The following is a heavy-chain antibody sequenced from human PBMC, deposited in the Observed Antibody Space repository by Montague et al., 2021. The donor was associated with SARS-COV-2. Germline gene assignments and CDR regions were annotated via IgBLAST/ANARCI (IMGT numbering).Heavy chain of an antibody. CDR3: ARMYSSGWYENDAFDI. D-gene: IGHD6-19*01. V-gene: IGHV3-7*01. Sequence: SLRLSCAASGFTFSSYWMSWVRQAPGKGLEWVANIKQDGSEKYYVDSVKGRFTISRDNAKNSLYLQMNSLRAEDTAVYYCARMYSSGWYENDAFDIWGQGTMVTDSS. CDR1: GFTFSSYW. CDR2: IKQDGSEK. J-gene: IGHJ3*02.